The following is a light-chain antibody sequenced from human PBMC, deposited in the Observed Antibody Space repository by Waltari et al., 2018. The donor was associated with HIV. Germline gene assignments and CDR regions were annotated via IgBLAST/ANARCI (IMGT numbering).Light chain of an antibody. CDR3: ASWDDSLGGRWV. V-gene: IGLV1-47*01. J-gene: IGLJ3*02. CDR2: MNI. CDR1: RSDIGTNY. Sequence: QSVLTQPPSTSGTPGQTVTISCSGTRSDIGTNYVYWYQQVPGTAPKLLIYMNIQRPSGAPARFPGSKSGTSSSLAISGLRSEDEAHYHCASWDDSLGGRWVFGGGTKLTVL.